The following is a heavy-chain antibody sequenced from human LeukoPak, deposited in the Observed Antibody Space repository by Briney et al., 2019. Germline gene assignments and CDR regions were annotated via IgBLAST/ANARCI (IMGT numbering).Heavy chain of an antibody. Sequence: GGSLKLSCATSGFSLNNYAMSWVRQAPGKGLEWVSSISNFGRTTLYADSVKGRFTISGDISKNTVFLEMKRLRAEDTAVYYCAKEKEYYFDYWGQGALVTVSS. V-gene: IGHV3-23*01. CDR2: ISNFGRTT. CDR1: GFSLNNYA. J-gene: IGHJ4*02. CDR3: AKEKEYYFDY.